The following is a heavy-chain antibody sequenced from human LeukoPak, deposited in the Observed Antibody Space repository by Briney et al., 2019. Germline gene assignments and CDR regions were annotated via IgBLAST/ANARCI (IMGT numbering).Heavy chain of an antibody. Sequence: PSETLSLTCTVSGGSISSAGYYWGWVRQPPGRGLEWIGTIYYRGTTYYNPSLKSRLTISVDSSKNHFSLKLSSVTAADTAVYYCASRKAAYYYYYYMDVWGKGTTVTISS. V-gene: IGHV4-39*02. D-gene: IGHD6-25*01. CDR3: ASRKAAYYYYYYMDV. J-gene: IGHJ6*03. CDR1: GGSISSAGYY. CDR2: IYYRGTT.